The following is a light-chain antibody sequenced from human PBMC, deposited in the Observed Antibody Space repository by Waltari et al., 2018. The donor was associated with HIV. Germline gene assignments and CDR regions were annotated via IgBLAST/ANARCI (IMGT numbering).Light chain of an antibody. V-gene: IGLV2-11*01. J-gene: IGLJ3*02. CDR2: DVT. CDR3: CSYAGSYTFG. Sequence: QSALTQPRSVSGSPGQSVTISCTGTSSDVGGYNYVSWYQQHPGKAPNLMSYDVTKRPSGVPDRFSGSKSGNTASLTISGLQAEDEADYYCCSYAGSYTFGFGGGTKLTVL. CDR1: SSDVGGYNY.